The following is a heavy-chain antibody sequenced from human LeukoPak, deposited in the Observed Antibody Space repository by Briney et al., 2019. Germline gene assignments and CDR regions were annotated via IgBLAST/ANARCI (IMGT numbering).Heavy chain of an antibody. CDR1: GGSISSGGYY. J-gene: IGHJ6*02. V-gene: IGHV4-31*03. CDR2: IYYSGST. Sequence: PSETLSLTCTVSGGSISSGGYYWSWIRQHPGKGLEWIGYIYYSGSTYYNPSLKSRVTISVDTSKNQFSLKLSSVTAADTAVYYCARGDPYYYYYGMDVWGQGTTVTVSS. D-gene: IGHD2-21*02. CDR3: ARGDPYYYYYGMDV.